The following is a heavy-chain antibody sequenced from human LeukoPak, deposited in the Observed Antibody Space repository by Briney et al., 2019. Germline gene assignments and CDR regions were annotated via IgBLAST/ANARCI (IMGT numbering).Heavy chain of an antibody. J-gene: IGHJ2*01. CDR2: TYYRSKWYN. CDR1: GDNISSKNAA. V-gene: IGHV6-1*01. CDR3: ARAVGYFDL. Sequence: SQTLSLTCAISGDNISSKNAAWNWIRHSPSRGLEWLGRTYYRSKWYNEYAVSVKSRITINPDTSENQFSLQLNSVTPEDTAVYYCARAVGYFDLWGRGTLVTVSS.